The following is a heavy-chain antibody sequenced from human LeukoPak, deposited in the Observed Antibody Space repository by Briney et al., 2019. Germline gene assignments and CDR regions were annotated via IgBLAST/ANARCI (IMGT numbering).Heavy chain of an antibody. D-gene: IGHD3-16*01. CDR3: ARDLRMGGPWRQFDY. CDR1: GYSIRSGYY. J-gene: IGHJ4*02. CDR2: SYHSGGT. Sequence: SETLSLTCTVSGYSIRSGYYWAWIRQPPGKGLEWIGSSYHSGGTDYNPSLKSRITISVDTSKNQFSLQLNSLTAADTAVYYCARDLRMGGPWRQFDYWGQGTLVTVSS. V-gene: IGHV4-38-2*02.